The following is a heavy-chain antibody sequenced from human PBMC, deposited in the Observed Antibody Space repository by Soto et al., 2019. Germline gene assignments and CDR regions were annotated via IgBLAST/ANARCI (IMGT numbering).Heavy chain of an antibody. CDR1: GDSISSDGYY. J-gene: IGHJ3*02. D-gene: IGHD4-17*01. V-gene: IGHV4-31*03. Sequence: TLSLTCTVSGDSISSDGYYWAWIRQHPEKGLEWIGFIYYSGSTSYNPSLKSRVTMSVDTSKTQFSLRLTSVTAADTAVYYFAREPAYGLGAFDICGHGTMVTVS. CDR2: IYYSGST. CDR3: AREPAYGLGAFDI.